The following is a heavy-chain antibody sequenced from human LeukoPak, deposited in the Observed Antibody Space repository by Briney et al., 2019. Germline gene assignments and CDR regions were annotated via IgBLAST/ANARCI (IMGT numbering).Heavy chain of an antibody. Sequence: GGSLRLSCAASGFTFSNAWMSWVRQAPGKGLKWVGRIKSKTDGGTTDYAAPVKGRFTISRDDSKNTLYLQMNSLKTEDTAVYYCTTVYYGSGSYYNRFDYWGQGTLVTVSS. D-gene: IGHD3-10*01. V-gene: IGHV3-15*01. CDR3: TTVYYGSGSYYNRFDY. J-gene: IGHJ4*02. CDR2: IKSKTDGGTT. CDR1: GFTFSNAW.